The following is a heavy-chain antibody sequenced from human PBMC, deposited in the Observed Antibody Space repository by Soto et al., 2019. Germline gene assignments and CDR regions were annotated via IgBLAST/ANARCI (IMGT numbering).Heavy chain of an antibody. D-gene: IGHD3-16*01. CDR1: GFTFSSYA. CDR2: ISGSGGST. V-gene: IGHV3-23*01. J-gene: IGHJ4*02. Sequence: GGSLRLSCAASGFTFSSYAMSWVRQAPGKGLEWVSAISGSGGSTYYADSVKGRFTISRDNSKNTLYLQMNSLRAEDTAVYYCAKYSSSTSSMITFGGVTPYFDYWGQGTLVTVSS. CDR3: AKYSSSTSSMITFGGVTPYFDY.